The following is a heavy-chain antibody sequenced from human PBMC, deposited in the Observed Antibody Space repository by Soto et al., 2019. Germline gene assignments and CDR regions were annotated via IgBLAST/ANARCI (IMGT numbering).Heavy chain of an antibody. J-gene: IGHJ4*02. CDR1: GGSISSGGYY. CDR3: ARDRGGSYYFDY. CDR2: IYYSGST. V-gene: IGHV4-31*03. Sequence: QVQLQESGPGLVKPSQTLSLTCTVSGGSISSGGYYWSWIRQHQGKGLEWIGYIYYSGSTYYNPSLKSRVTISVDTSKNQFSLKLSSVTAADTAVYYCARDRGGSYYFDYWGQGTLVTVAS. D-gene: IGHD1-26*01.